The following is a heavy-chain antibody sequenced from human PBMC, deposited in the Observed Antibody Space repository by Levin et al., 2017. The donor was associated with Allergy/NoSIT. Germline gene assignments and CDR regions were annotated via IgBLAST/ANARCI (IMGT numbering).Heavy chain of an antibody. CDR1: GGSFSDYY. J-gene: IGHJ3*02. CDR3: ARRDYVWGGYRHRAFDI. V-gene: IGHV4-34*01. Sequence: SCVVYGGSFSDYYWSWIRQPPGKGLEWIGEINHSGSTDYNPSLKSRVTISVDTSKNQFSLKLRSVTAADTAVYYCARRDYVWGGYRHRAFDIWGRGTMVTVSS. D-gene: IGHD3-16*02. CDR2: INHSGST.